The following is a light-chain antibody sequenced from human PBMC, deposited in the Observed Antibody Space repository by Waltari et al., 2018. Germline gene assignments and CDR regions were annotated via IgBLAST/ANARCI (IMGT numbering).Light chain of an antibody. CDR2: ATS. CDR1: QSISNT. V-gene: IGKV3-15*01. CDR3: QQYSDWPPGT. Sequence: EIGMTQSPATLSVSPGERATLSCRASQSISNTLAWYQQKPGQAPRLLVYATSARATGVPARFSGSGSGTEFTLTINSLQSEDFAVYYCQQYSDWPPGTFGPGTKVDIK. J-gene: IGKJ3*01.